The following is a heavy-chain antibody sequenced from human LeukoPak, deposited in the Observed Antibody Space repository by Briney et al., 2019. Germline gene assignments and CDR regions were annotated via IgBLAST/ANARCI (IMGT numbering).Heavy chain of an antibody. CDR1: GFTLSDYY. Sequence: AGGSLRLSCAASGFTLSDYYMSWIRQAPGKGLEWVSYISSSGSTIYYADSVKGQFTISRDNAKSSLYLQMNSLRAEDTAVYYCARLGATGGFDPWGQGTLVTVSS. D-gene: IGHD1-26*01. CDR2: ISSSGSTI. V-gene: IGHV3-11*01. J-gene: IGHJ5*02. CDR3: ARLGATGGFDP.